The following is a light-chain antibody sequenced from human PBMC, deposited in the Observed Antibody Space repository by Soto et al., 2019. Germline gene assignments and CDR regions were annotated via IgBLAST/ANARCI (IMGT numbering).Light chain of an antibody. Sequence: DIQMTQSPSTLSASVGDRVTITCRASQSISRWLAWYQQKPGKAPKLLIYDDSSLESGVPSRCSGSASGTEFTLTISRLQPDDVASYYCQHYQTLWTFGQGTKVDIK. CDR2: DDS. CDR3: QHYQTLWT. CDR1: QSISRW. V-gene: IGKV1-5*01. J-gene: IGKJ1*01.